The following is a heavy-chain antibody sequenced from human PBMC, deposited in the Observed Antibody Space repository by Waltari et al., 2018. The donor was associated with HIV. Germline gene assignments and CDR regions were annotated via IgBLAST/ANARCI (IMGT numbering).Heavy chain of an antibody. CDR2: MKSKTYGGTR. J-gene: IGHJ4*02. V-gene: IGHV3-15*01. CDR1: GFTFSDAW. D-gene: IGHD2-21*01. Sequence: EVQLVESGGGLVKPGGSLRLSCAASGFTFSDAWMSLVRKTPGKGLEGVGRMKSKTYGGTRDYAAPVKGRFILSRDDSKNTVYLQMNSLKVDDTAVYYCATGLGKTDSDYWGQGTLVTVSS. CDR3: ATGLGKTDSDY.